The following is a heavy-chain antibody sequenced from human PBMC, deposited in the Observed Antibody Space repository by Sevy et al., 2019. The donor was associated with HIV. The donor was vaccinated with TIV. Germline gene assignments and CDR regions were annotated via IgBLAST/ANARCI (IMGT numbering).Heavy chain of an antibody. V-gene: IGHV3-23*01. Sequence: GGSLRLSCAVSGFTVNTYAMSWVRQAPGKGLEWVAVINNSGGSTDYADSVRGRFSISRDNPNCYLEMNSLRVEDTAVYYCVKERVGYISSWYYFDYWGQGTLVTVSS. CDR1: GFTVNTYA. D-gene: IGHD6-13*01. J-gene: IGHJ4*02. CDR2: INNSGGST. CDR3: VKERVGYISSWYYFDY.